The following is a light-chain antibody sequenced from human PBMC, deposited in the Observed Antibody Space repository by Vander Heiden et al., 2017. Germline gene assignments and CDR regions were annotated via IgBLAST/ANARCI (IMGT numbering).Light chain of an antibody. J-gene: IGKJ4*01. CDR3: QQHNNWPLA. V-gene: IGKV3-11*01. CDR2: GAS. CDR1: QSVSDY. Sequence: EIALTQSPATLSLSPGARAIRSCRASQSVSDYLAWYQQKPGQAPRLLIYGASNRATGIPARFSGSGSGTDFTLTISSLEPEDFAVYYCQQHNNWPLAFGGGTKVEIK.